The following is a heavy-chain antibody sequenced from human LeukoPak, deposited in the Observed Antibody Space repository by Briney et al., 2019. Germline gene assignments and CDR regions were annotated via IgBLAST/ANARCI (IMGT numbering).Heavy chain of an antibody. V-gene: IGHV3-23*01. CDR2: ISGSGGST. Sequence: GGSLRLSCAASGFTFSSYAMNWVRQAPGKGLEWVSTISGSGGSTYYADSVKGRFTISGDNSKNTLFLHMNSLRAEDTAVYYCAKGLRYCGGDCYFDYWGQGTLVTVSS. J-gene: IGHJ4*02. CDR3: AKGLRYCGGDCYFDY. D-gene: IGHD2-21*02. CDR1: GFTFSSYA.